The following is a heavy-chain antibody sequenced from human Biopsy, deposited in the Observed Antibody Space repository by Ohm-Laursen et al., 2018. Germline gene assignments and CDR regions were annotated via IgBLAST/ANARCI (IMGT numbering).Heavy chain of an antibody. CDR2: IYYSGST. D-gene: IGHD1-26*01. CDR1: GGSIGSFF. Sequence: GTLSLTCTVSGGSIGSFFWSWIRQPPGKGLEWIGYIYYSGSTNYNPSLRSRVTISVDRSKNQFSLELSSVTAADTVVYYCARVGAGAPSIDYFDYWGQGALVTVSS. V-gene: IGHV4-59*01. CDR3: ARVGAGAPSIDYFDY. J-gene: IGHJ4*02.